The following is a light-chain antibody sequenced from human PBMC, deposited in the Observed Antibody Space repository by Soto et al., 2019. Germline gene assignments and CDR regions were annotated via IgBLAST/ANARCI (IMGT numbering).Light chain of an antibody. CDR2: KAS. Sequence: DIQMTQSPSTLYASVGDRVTIICRASQSIAASLAGFRQKPGKAPNPLIYKASSLESGVPSRFRGSGSGTEFTLTISTLQPDDFATYYCQQYNSSPLTVGGGTKVEIK. CDR3: QQYNSSPLT. J-gene: IGKJ4*01. V-gene: IGKV1-5*03. CDR1: QSIAAS.